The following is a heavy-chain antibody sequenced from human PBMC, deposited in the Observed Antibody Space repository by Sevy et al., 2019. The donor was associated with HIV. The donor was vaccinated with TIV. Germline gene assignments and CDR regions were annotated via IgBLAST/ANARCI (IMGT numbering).Heavy chain of an antibody. V-gene: IGHV3-23*01. D-gene: IGHD3-9*01. CDR2: ISGSGGST. CDR1: GFTFSSYA. Sequence: GGSLRLSCAASGFTFSSYAMSWVRQAPGKGLEWVSAISGSGGSTYYADSVKGRFTISRDNSKNTLYLQMNSLRAEDTAVYYCAKSELYYGILTGYASWFDPWGQGTLVTVS. CDR3: AKSELYYGILTGYASWFDP. J-gene: IGHJ5*02.